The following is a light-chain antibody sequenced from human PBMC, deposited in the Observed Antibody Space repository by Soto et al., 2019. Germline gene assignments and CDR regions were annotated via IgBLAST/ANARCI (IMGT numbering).Light chain of an antibody. CDR3: QQLNAYPYT. J-gene: IGKJ2*01. Sequence: IQLTQSPSSLSASVGDRVTITCRASQGISSYFAWYQQKPGKAPKVLIYAASTLQNGVPPRFSGSGSRTDFTLTISSLQPEDFATYYCQQLNAYPYTFGQGTQLEIK. CDR2: AAS. CDR1: QGISSY. V-gene: IGKV1-9*01.